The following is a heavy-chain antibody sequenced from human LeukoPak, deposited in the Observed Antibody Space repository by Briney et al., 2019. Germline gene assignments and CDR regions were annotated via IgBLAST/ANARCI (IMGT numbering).Heavy chain of an antibody. CDR1: GGSISSSTYY. J-gene: IGHJ4*02. V-gene: IGHV4-39*01. CDR2: IYYSGST. D-gene: IGHD3-16*01. Sequence: SETLSLTCTVSGGSISSSTYYWGWIRRPPRKGLEWIGSIYYSGSTYYNPSLKSRVTVSVDTSKNQFSLKLSSVTAADTAVYYCVRGSTLRHYQYWGQGTLVTVSS. CDR3: VRGSTLRHYQY.